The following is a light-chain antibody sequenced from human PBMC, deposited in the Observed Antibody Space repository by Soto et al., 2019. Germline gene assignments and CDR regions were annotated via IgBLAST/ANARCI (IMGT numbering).Light chain of an antibody. CDR1: QSIRSSY. CDR3: QQYGSSPPS. V-gene: IGKV3-20*01. Sequence: EIVLTQSPGTLSLSPGERATLSCKASQSIRSSYLAWYQQKPGQAPRLLIFDASSRAIGIPNRFSGSGSGTDFTLTISRLDPEDFAVYHCQQYGSSPPSFGQGTRLEI. CDR2: DAS. J-gene: IGKJ5*01.